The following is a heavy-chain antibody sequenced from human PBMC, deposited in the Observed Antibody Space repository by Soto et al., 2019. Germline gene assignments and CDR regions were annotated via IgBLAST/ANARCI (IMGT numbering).Heavy chain of an antibody. CDR1: GGTFSSYA. V-gene: IGHV1-69*06. Sequence: SVKVSCKASGGTFSSYAISWVRQAPGQGLEWMGGIIPIFGTANYAQKFQGRVTITADKSTSTAYMELSSLRSEDTAVYYCARGRGYSYGLYYFDYWGQGTLVTVSS. D-gene: IGHD5-18*01. CDR3: ARGRGYSYGLYYFDY. J-gene: IGHJ4*02. CDR2: IIPIFGTA.